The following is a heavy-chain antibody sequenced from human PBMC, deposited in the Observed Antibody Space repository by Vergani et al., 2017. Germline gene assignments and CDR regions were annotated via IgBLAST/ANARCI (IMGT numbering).Heavy chain of an antibody. Sequence: QVQLVQSGAEVKKPGASVKVSCKASGYTFTGYYMHWVRPAPGQGLEWMGWINPNSGGTNYAQKFQGRVTMTRDTSISPAYMELSRLRSDDTAVYYWARDLIVVGPADYYYYGMDVWGQGTTVTVSS. CDR3: ARDLIVVGPADYYYYGMDV. J-gene: IGHJ6*02. V-gene: IGHV1-2*02. CDR1: GYTFTGYY. D-gene: IGHD2-2*01. CDR2: INPNSGGT.